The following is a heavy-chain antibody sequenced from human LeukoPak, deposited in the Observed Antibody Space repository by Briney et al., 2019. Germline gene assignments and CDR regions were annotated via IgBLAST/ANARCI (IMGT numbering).Heavy chain of an antibody. CDR3: ARVHYYDASGYVGNWFDP. CDR1: GYTFTGYY. J-gene: IGHJ5*02. Sequence: ASVKVSCKASGYTFTGYYMHWVRQAPGQGLEWMGWINPNSGGTNYAQKFQGRVTMTRDTSISTAYMELSRLSADDTAVYYCARVHYYDASGYVGNWFDPWGQGSLVTVSP. V-gene: IGHV1-2*02. CDR2: INPNSGGT. D-gene: IGHD3-22*01.